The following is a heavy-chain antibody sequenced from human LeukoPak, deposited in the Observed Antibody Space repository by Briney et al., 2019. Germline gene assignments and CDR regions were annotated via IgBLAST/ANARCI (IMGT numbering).Heavy chain of an antibody. D-gene: IGHD3-9*01. CDR3: TGGETDILTGYYTPSSYYYYYGMDV. CDR2: IIPIFGTA. CDR1: GGTFSSYA. Sequence: VKVSCKASGGTFSSYAISWVRQAPGQGLEWMGGIIPIFGTANYAQKFQGRVTITADESTSTAYMELSSLRSEDTAVYYCTGGETDILTGYYTPSSYYYYYGMDVWGQGTTVTVSS. J-gene: IGHJ6*02. V-gene: IGHV1-69*01.